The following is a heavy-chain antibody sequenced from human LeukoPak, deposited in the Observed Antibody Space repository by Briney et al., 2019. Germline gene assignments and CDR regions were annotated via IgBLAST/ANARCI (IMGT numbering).Heavy chain of an antibody. J-gene: IGHJ4*02. CDR3: ASGIYAARIDY. CDR2: IYYSGST. CDR1: GGSISSYY. D-gene: IGHD6-6*01. V-gene: IGHV4-59*01. Sequence: SETLSLTCTVSGGSISSYYWSWIRQPPGKGLEWIGYIYYSGSTNYNPSLKSRVTISVDTSKNQFSLKLSSVTAADTAVYYCASGIYAARIDYWGQGTLVTVSS.